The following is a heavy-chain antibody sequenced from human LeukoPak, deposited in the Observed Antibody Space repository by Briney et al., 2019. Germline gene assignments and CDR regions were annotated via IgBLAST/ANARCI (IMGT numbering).Heavy chain of an antibody. J-gene: IGHJ4*02. V-gene: IGHV4-39*01. CDR2: IYYSGST. CDR3: ARARGQQLVT. CDR1: GGSISSSSYY. D-gene: IGHD6-13*01. Sequence: SETLSLTCTVSGGSISSSSYYWGWIRQPPGKGLEWIGSIYYSGSTYYNPSLKSRVTISVDTSKNQFSLKPSSVTAADTAVYYCARARGQQLVTWGQGTLVTVSS.